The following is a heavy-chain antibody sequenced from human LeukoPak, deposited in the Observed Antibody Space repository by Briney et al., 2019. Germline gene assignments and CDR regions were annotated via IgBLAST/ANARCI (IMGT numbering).Heavy chain of an antibody. J-gene: IGHJ3*02. CDR2: IYHTGST. V-gene: IGHV4-30-2*01. Sequence: TSSETLSLTCTVSGGSISSGGFYWNWIRQPPGKGLEWIGYIYHTGSTYYNPSLKSRVTISIDGSQNQFSLNLSSVTAADTAVYYCARDHVPRMTTVARDAFDIWGQGTMVTVSS. CDR1: GGSISSGGFY. CDR3: ARDHVPRMTTVARDAFDI. D-gene: IGHD4-23*01.